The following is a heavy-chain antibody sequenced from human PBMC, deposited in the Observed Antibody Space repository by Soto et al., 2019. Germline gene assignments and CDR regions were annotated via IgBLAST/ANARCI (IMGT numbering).Heavy chain of an antibody. D-gene: IGHD3-9*01. V-gene: IGHV3-23*01. CDR2: ISGTASRT. CDR1: GFTPTTTP. CDR3: ATSFRYFDN. Sequence: GGSLILTFASSGFTPTTTPLSWVRQPPGKGLEWVTTISGTASRTYYVDSVKGRFFISRDNSKNTVTLQMNNLTLDDTAVYYCATSFRYFDNWGQGTRVTVSS. J-gene: IGHJ4*02.